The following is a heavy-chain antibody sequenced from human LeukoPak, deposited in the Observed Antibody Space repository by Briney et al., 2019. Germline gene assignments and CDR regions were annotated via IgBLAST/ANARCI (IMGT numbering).Heavy chain of an antibody. V-gene: IGHV4-4*07. Sequence: SETLSLTCTVSGGSISSYYWSWIRQPAGEGLEWIGRIYTSGGTNYNPSLKSRVTMSVDTSKNQFSLKLSSVTAADTAVYYCARDWRGGAIDYWGQGTLVTVSS. CDR1: GGSISSYY. CDR3: ARDWRGGAIDY. CDR2: IYTSGGT. D-gene: IGHD1-26*01. J-gene: IGHJ4*02.